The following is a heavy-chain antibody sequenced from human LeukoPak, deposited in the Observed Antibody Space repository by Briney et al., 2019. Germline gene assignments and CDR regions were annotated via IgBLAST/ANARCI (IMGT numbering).Heavy chain of an antibody. CDR2: ISYDGSNK. CDR1: GFTFSSYA. J-gene: IGHJ4*02. CDR3: VRGTGY. V-gene: IGHV3-30*14. Sequence: GGSLRLSCAASGFTFSSYAMHWVRQAPGKGLEWVAVISYDGSNKYYADSVKGRFTISRDNSKNTLYLQMSSLRADDTAVYYCVRGTGYWGQGTPVTVSS.